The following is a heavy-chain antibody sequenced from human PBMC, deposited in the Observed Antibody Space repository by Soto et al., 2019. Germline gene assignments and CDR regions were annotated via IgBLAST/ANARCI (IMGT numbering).Heavy chain of an antibody. J-gene: IGHJ4*02. Sequence: EVQLLESGGGLVQPGGSLRLSCAASGLTFSSYAMSWVRQAPGKGLEWVSAISGSGGSTYYADSVKGRFTISRDNSKNTLYLQMNSLRAEDTAVYYCAKLGEWELLTYYFDYWGQGTLVTVSS. CDR2: ISGSGGST. CDR3: AKLGEWELLTYYFDY. D-gene: IGHD1-26*01. CDR1: GLTFSSYA. V-gene: IGHV3-23*01.